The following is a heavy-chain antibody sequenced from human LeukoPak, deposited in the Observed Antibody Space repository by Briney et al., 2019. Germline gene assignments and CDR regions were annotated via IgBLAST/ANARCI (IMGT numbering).Heavy chain of an antibody. J-gene: IGHJ4*02. CDR1: GFTFSSYS. CDR2: ISSSSSTI. V-gene: IGHV3-48*04. Sequence: GGSLRLSCAASGFTFSSYSMNWVRQAPGKGLEWVSYISSSSSTIYYADSVKGRFTISRDNAKNSLYLQMNSLRAEDTAVYYCARERGYSSDYWGQGTLVTVSS. CDR3: ARERGYSSDY. D-gene: IGHD5-18*01.